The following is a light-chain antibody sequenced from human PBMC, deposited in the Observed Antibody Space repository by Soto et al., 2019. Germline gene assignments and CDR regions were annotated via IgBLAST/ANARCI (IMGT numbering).Light chain of an antibody. V-gene: IGKV1-17*02. CDR1: QGIGSD. CDR3: LQHSDYPYT. Sequence: DIQMTQSPFSLSASVGDRVTITCRASQGIGSDLGWYQQKPGNAPQRLIHGTSILQNGVPSRFSGSGSGTYFTLTISNLQPEDFATYYCLQHSDYPYTFGQGTKLEIK. J-gene: IGKJ2*01. CDR2: GTS.